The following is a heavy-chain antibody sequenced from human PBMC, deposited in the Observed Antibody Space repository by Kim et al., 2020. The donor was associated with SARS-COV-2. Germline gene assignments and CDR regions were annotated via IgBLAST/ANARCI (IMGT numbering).Heavy chain of an antibody. CDR1: GFTFGDYA. J-gene: IGHJ4*02. Sequence: GGSLRLSCAASGFTFGDYAMHWVRQAPGKGLEWVSGISWNSGSIGYADSVKGRVTISRDNAKNSLYQQMNSLRAEDTALYYCAKAHGAAGTEEGYYFDYWGQGTLVTVSS. CDR3: AKAHGAAGTEEGYYFDY. CDR2: ISWNSGSI. D-gene: IGHD1-1*01. V-gene: IGHV3-9*01.